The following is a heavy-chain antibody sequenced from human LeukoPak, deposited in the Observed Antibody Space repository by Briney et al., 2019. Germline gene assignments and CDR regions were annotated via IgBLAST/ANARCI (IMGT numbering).Heavy chain of an antibody. CDR1: EFMFSSYA. J-gene: IGHJ6*03. V-gene: IGHV3-30*04. D-gene: IGHD3-10*01. Sequence: QTGGSLRLSCAASEFMFSSYAMHWVRQAPGKGLEWMAVISYDGSDKYYADSVKGRFTISRDNSKNTLYLQMNSLRAEDTAVYYCARDKALSRMVQRFGYYYYYMDVWGKGTTVTVSS. CDR3: ARDKALSRMVQRFGYYYYYMDV. CDR2: ISYDGSDK.